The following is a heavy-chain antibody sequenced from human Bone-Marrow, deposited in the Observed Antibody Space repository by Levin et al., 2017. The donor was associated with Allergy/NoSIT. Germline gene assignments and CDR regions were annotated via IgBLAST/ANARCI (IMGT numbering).Heavy chain of an antibody. CDR3: ARDRDPEDIVVVPAAADY. J-gene: IGHJ4*02. V-gene: IGHV3-33*01. D-gene: IGHD2-2*01. CDR2: IWYDGSNK. Sequence: GESLKISCAASGFTFSSYGMHWVRQAPGKGLEWVAVIWYDGSNKYYADSVKGRFTISRDNSKNTLYLQMNSLRAEDTAVYYCARDRDPEDIVVVPAAADYWGQGTLVTVSS. CDR1: GFTFSSYG.